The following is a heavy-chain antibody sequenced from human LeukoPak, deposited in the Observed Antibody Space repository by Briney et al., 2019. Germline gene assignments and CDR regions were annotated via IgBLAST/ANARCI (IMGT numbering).Heavy chain of an antibody. V-gene: IGHV4-4*02. J-gene: IGHJ4*02. CDR2: ISLSGLT. CDR3: ARGGYSGYDPTNFDY. D-gene: IGHD5-12*01. CDR1: GGSISSTNW. Sequence: SGTLSLTCGVSGGSISSTNWWSWVRQPPGQGLEWIGEISLSGLTNYNPSLKSRVTMSVDTSKNQFSLKLSSVTAADTAVYYCARGGYSGYDPTNFDYWGQGTLVTVSS.